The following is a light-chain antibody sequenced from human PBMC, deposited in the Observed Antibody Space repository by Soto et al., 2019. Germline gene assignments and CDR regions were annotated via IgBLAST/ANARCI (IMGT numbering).Light chain of an antibody. V-gene: IGLV9-49*01. J-gene: IGLJ1*01. CDR3: GADHGSGSNFVYV. Sequence: QLVLTQPPSASASLGASVTLTCTLSSGYSNYKVDWYQQRPGKGPRFVMRVGTGGIVGSKGDGIPDRFSVLGSGLNRYLTIKKIQEEDESDYQCGADHGSGSNFVYVLGTGTKVTV. CDR1: SGYSNYK. CDR2: VGTGGIVG.